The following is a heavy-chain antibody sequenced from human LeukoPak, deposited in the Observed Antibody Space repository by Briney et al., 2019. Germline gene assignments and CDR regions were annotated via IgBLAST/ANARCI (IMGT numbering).Heavy chain of an antibody. Sequence: SETLSLTCTVSGYSISSGYHWGWIRQPPGKGLEWIGYIYYSGSANYNPSLKSRVTISVDTSKNQFSLKLSSVTAADTAVYYCARLTGYDWESSYDYWGQGTLVTVSS. V-gene: IGHV4-61*01. J-gene: IGHJ4*02. D-gene: IGHD5-12*01. CDR3: ARLTGYDWESSYDY. CDR2: IYYSGSA. CDR1: GYSISSGYH.